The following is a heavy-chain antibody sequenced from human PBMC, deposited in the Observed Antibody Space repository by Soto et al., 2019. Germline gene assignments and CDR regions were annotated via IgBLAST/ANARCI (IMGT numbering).Heavy chain of an antibody. CDR1: GYTFTGYY. D-gene: IGHD4-17*01. J-gene: IGHJ4*02. CDR2: INPNSGGT. V-gene: IGHV1-2*04. Sequence: ASVKVSCKASGYTFTGYYMHWVRQAPGQGLEWMGWINPNSGGTNYAQKFQGWVTMTRDTSISTAYMELSRLRSDDTAVYYCARAGHYGDYVLSVWGQGTLVTVSS. CDR3: ARAGHYGDYVLSV.